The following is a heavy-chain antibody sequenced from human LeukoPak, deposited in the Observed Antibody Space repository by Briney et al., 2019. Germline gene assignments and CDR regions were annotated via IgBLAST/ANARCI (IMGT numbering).Heavy chain of an antibody. V-gene: IGHV4-34*01. CDR2: INHSGST. J-gene: IGHJ5*02. D-gene: IGHD2-2*01. CDR3: ARGRYCTSCPSGYWFDP. CDR1: GGSFSGYY. Sequence: SETLSLTCAVYGGSFSGYYWSWIRQPPGKGLEWIGEINHSGSTKYNPSLKSRVTISVDTSKNQFSLKLSSVTAADTAVYYCARGRYCTSCPSGYWFDPWGQGTLVTVSS.